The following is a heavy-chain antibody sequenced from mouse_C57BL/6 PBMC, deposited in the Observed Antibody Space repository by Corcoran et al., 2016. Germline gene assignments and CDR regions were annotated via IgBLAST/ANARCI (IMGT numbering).Heavy chain of an antibody. Sequence: QIQLVQSGPELNEHGVTVKISRKASGYTLITYGMSWVKQAPGNGLMWMGWINTYSGVPTYADDFKGRFAFSLEISASTAYLQINNLKNEDTATYLCARCGVVATPAWFAYWGQGTLVTVSA. J-gene: IGHJ3*01. CDR1: GYTLITYG. V-gene: IGHV9-3*01. D-gene: IGHD1-1*01. CDR3: ARCGVVATPAWFAY. CDR2: INTYSGVP.